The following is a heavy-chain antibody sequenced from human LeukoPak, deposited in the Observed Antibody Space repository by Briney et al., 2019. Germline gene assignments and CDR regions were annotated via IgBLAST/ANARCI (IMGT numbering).Heavy chain of an antibody. CDR1: GFSFSSYA. J-gene: IGHJ4*02. V-gene: IGHV3-23*01. D-gene: IGHD3-3*01. CDR3: AKALEWLSGGLDY. CDR2: ISSGGGNT. Sequence: PGGSLRLSCAASGFSFSSYAMNWVRQAPGKGLEWVSGISSGGGNTYYADSVKGRFTISRDNSKNTLYLQMNSLRAEDTAVYYCAKALEWLSGGLDYWGQGTLVTVSS.